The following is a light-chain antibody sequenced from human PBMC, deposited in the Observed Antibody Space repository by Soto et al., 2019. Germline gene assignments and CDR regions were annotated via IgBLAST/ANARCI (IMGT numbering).Light chain of an antibody. V-gene: IGLV2-14*01. CDR3: SSYTSSSTPSV. J-gene: IGLJ1*01. CDR2: EVS. CDR1: SSDVGGYNY. Sequence: QSVLTQPASVSGSPGPSITISCTGTSSDVGGYNYVSWYQQHPGKAPKLMIYEVSNRPSGVSNRFSGSKSGNTASLTISGLQAEDEAYYYCSSYTSSSTPSVFGSGPKVTVL.